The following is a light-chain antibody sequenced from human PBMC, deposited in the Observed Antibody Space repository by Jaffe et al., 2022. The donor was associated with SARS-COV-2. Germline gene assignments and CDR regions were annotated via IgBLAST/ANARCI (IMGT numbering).Light chain of an antibody. CDR2: AAS. CDR1: QAISTY. V-gene: IGKV1-12*01. Sequence: DIQMTQSPSSVSASVGDRVTITCRASQAISTYLAWYQQKPGKAPKLLIYAASSLQSGVPSRFSGSGSGTDFTLTINGLQPDDFATYYCQQANGFPYTFGQGTKLEIK. CDR3: QQANGFPYT. J-gene: IGKJ2*01.